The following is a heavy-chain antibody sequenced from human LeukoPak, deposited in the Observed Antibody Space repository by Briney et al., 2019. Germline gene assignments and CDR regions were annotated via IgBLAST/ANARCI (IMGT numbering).Heavy chain of an antibody. CDR3: ARGLAYYYDSTAYFLDY. Sequence: GGSLRLSCAASGFSFSSYWMHWVRQAPGKGLLWVSRINTGASATYYADSVKGRFTISRDNSKNTLYLQMNSLRPEDTAVYYCARGLAYYYDSTAYFLDYWGQGTLVAVSS. D-gene: IGHD3-22*01. V-gene: IGHV3-74*01. CDR2: INTGASAT. CDR1: GFSFSSYW. J-gene: IGHJ4*02.